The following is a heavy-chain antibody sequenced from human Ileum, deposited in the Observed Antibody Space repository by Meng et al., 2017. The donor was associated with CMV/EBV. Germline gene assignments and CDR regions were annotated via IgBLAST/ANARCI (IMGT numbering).Heavy chain of an antibody. J-gene: IGHJ4*02. Sequence: QVRLQQWGAALLKTSETLSLTCAVFGGSFTGYHWRWFRQSPGKGLEWIGEITHSGRTSYNLSLKSRVTISVDMSKYQFSLKLTSVTAADTAIYYCARGLASGWPDYWGQGTLVTVFS. V-gene: IGHV4-34*01. CDR2: ITHSGRT. CDR1: GGSFTGYH. D-gene: IGHD3-10*01. CDR3: ARGLASGWPDY.